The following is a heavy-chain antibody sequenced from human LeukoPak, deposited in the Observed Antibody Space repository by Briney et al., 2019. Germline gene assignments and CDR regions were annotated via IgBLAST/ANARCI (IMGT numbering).Heavy chain of an antibody. CDR1: GFTFSSYG. J-gene: IGHJ4*02. Sequence: GGSLRLSCVASGFTFSSYGMYWVRQAPGKGLEWVGFIKSEAYGGTIEYAASLKGRFTISRDDSKSIAYLQMNSLKTEDTAVYYCIKSRGGRGYYFEYWGQGTLVTVSS. D-gene: IGHD4-23*01. CDR2: IKSEAYGGTI. CDR3: IKSRGGRGYYFEY. V-gene: IGHV3-49*04.